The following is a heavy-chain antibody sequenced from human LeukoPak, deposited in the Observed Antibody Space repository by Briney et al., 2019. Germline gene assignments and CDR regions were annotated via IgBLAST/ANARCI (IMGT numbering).Heavy chain of an antibody. CDR1: GGSISTYC. CDR2: IYYSGST. D-gene: IGHD5-18*01. CDR3: ARQTASDNWFDP. V-gene: IGHV4-59*08. J-gene: IGHJ5*02. Sequence: SETLSLTCTVSGGSISTYCWNRIRQPPGKGLEWIGYIYYSGSTNYNPSLKSRVTISVDTSKNQFSLKLTSVTAADTAVYYCARQTASDNWFDPWGQGTLVTVSS.